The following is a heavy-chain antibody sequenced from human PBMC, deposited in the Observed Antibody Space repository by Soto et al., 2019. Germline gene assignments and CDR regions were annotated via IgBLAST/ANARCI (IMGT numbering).Heavy chain of an antibody. V-gene: IGHV3-21*01. Sequence: EVQLVESGGGLVKPGGSLRLSCAASGFTFSSYSMNWVRQAPGKGLEWVSSISSSSSYIYYADSVKGRFTISRDNAKNSLYLQMNSLRAEDTAVYYCARDKGRGWSPTLWYFDLWGRGTLVTVSS. CDR3: ARDKGRGWSPTLWYFDL. CDR1: GFTFSSYS. D-gene: IGHD2-15*01. CDR2: ISSSSSYI. J-gene: IGHJ2*01.